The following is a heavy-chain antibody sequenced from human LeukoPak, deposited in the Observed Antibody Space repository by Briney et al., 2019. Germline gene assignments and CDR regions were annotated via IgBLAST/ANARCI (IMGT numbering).Heavy chain of an antibody. V-gene: IGHV1-46*01. CDR1: GYXFTSYY. CDR2: INPSGGTT. Sequence: GASVKVSCKASGYXFTSYYMHWVRQAPGQGLEWMGVINPSGGTTSYAQKIQGRVTVTRDTSTSTVYMELSSMRSEDTAVYYCARDLVVVTGLRTRGSFDIWGQGTMVTVSS. D-gene: IGHD2-21*02. CDR3: ARDLVVVTGLRTRGSFDI. J-gene: IGHJ3*02.